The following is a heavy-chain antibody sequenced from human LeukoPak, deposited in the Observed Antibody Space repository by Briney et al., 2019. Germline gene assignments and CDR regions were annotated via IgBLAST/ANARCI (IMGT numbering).Heavy chain of an antibody. CDR2: ISSSSSYI. CDR1: GFTFSSYS. J-gene: IGHJ3*02. CDR3: ARAAGAAAEGAYGI. Sequence: GGSLRLSCAASGFTFSSYSMNWVRQAPGKGLEWVSSISSSSSYIYYADSVKGRFTISRDNAKNSLYLQMNSLRAEDTAVYYCARAAGAAAEGAYGIWGQGTMVTVSS. D-gene: IGHD6-13*01. V-gene: IGHV3-21*01.